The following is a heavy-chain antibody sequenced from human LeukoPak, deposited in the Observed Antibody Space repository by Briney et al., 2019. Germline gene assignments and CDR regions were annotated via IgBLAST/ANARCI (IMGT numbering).Heavy chain of an antibody. V-gene: IGHV1-8*01. CDR1: GYTFTSYD. J-gene: IGHJ6*03. CDR3: ARGAPLWGARAYYYYYYMDV. Sequence: ASVKVSCKASGYTFTSYDINWVRQATGQGLEWMGWMNPNSGNTGYAQKFQGRVTMTRNTSISTAYMELSSLRSEDTAVYYCARGAPLWGARAYYYYYYMDVWGKGTTVIISS. D-gene: IGHD3-16*01. CDR2: MNPNSGNT.